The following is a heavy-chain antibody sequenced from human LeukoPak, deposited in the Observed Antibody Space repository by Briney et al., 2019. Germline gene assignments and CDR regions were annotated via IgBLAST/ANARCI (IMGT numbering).Heavy chain of an antibody. CDR2: VYYSGRT. Sequence: GSLRLSCAASGFTFSRYSINWVRQSPGKGLEYIGSVYYSGRTYYNPSLKSRVTISLDTSTNQFSLRLTSVTAADTAVYYCARPLDTSLANPFDIWGHGTMVTVSS. CDR1: GFTFSRYSIN. D-gene: IGHD3-16*01. V-gene: IGHV4-39*01. CDR3: ARPLDTSLANPFDI. J-gene: IGHJ3*02.